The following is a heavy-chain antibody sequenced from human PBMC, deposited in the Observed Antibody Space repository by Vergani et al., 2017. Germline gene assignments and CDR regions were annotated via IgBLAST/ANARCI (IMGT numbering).Heavy chain of an antibody. V-gene: IGHV1-2*04. Sequence: QVQLVQSGAEVKKPGASVKVSCKASGYTFTGYYMHWVRQAPEQGLEWMGWINPNSGGTNYARKFQGWVTMTRDTSIRTAYMELSRRRSDDTAVYYWARGQLGHPAQRNWFDPWGQGTLVTVSS. CDR1: GYTFTGYY. J-gene: IGHJ5*02. D-gene: IGHD1-1*01. CDR2: INPNSGGT. CDR3: ARGQLGHPAQRNWFDP.